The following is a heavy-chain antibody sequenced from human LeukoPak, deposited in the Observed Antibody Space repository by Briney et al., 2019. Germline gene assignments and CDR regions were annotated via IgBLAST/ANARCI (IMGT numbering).Heavy chain of an antibody. J-gene: IGHJ6*03. CDR1: GFTFSSYG. Sequence: HSGGSLRLSCAASGFTFSSYGMHWVRQAPGKGLEWVAVIWYDGSNKYYADSVKGRFTISRDNSKNTLYLQMNSLRAEDTAVYYCARAVLPGSRLLVGAKFYYYYMDVWGKGTTVTVSS. V-gene: IGHV3-33*01. CDR3: ARAVLPGSRLLVGAKFYYYYMDV. D-gene: IGHD1-26*01. CDR2: IWYDGSNK.